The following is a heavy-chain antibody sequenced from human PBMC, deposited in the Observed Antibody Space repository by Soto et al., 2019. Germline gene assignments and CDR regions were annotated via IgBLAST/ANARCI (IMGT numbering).Heavy chain of an antibody. CDR3: ARGGDP. V-gene: IGHV4-34*01. J-gene: IGHJ5*02. Sequence: SETLSLTCAVYGGSFSGYYWTWIRQPPGKGLEWIGEINHSGSTNYNPSLKSRVTISVDTSKNQFSLKLSSVTAADTAVYFCARGGDPWGQGTLVTVSS. CDR1: GGSFSGYY. CDR2: INHSGST.